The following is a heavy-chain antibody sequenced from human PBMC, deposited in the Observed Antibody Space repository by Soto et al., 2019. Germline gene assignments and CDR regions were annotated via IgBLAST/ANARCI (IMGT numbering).Heavy chain of an antibody. CDR3: ARESSCWPYDLDS. D-gene: IGHD6-19*01. V-gene: IGHV3-21*01. CDR2: ISSSGSYI. CDR1: EFTFSSYT. J-gene: IGHJ4*02. Sequence: EVQLVESGGGLVKPGGSLRLSCAASEFTFSSYTMNWVRQAPGKGLEWVSSISSSGSYIYYADSVKGRFTISRDNAKNSLYLQMNSLRAEDTAVYYCARESSCWPYDLDSWGQGILVTVST.